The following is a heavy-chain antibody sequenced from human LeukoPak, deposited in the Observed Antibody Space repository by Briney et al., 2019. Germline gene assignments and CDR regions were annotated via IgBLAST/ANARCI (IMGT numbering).Heavy chain of an antibody. V-gene: IGHV3-7*01. CDR1: GFTFTSSW. CDR3: ARDAGFCSAGSCFDY. J-gene: IGHJ4*02. Sequence: PGGSLRLSCAAPGFTFTSSWMAWVRQVPGKGLEWVPNIKQDGSEEYYVDSVKGRFTISRDNAKNSLYLQMNSLRAEDTAVYYCARDAGFCSAGSCFDYWGQGTLVTVSS. D-gene: IGHD2-15*01. CDR2: IKQDGSEE.